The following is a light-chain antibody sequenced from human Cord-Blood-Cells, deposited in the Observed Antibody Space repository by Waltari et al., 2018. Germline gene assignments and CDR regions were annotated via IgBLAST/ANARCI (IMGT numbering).Light chain of an antibody. CDR1: SSDVGSYNL. CDR2: EVS. Sequence: QSALTQPASVSGSPGQSITISCTGTSSDVGSYNLVSWYQQHPGKAPKLMIYEVSKRHSGVSNRFSGSKSGNTASLTISGLQAGDEADYYCCSYAGSSTWVFGGGTKLTVL. V-gene: IGLV2-23*02. CDR3: CSYAGSSTWV. J-gene: IGLJ3*02.